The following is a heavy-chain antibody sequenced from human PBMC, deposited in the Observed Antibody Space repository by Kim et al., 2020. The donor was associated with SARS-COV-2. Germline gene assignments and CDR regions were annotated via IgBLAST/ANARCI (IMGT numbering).Heavy chain of an antibody. CDR3: VITRVGAAATPFDY. D-gene: IGHD2-15*01. J-gene: IGHJ4*02. V-gene: IGHV3-30*03. CDR2: ISYDGSNK. CDR1: GFTFSSYG. Sequence: GGSLRLSCAASGFTFSSYGMHWVRQAPGKGLEWVAVISYDGSNKYYADSVKGRFTISRDNSKNTLYLQMNSLRAEDTAVYYCVITRVGAAATPFDYWGQGTLVTVSS.